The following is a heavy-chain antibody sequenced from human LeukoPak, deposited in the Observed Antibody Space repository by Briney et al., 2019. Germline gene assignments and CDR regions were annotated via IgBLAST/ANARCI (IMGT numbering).Heavy chain of an antibody. D-gene: IGHD1-26*01. Sequence: GGSLRLSCAASGFTFSSYEMNWVRQAPGKGLEWVSYISSSGSTIYYADSVKGRFTISRDNAKNSLYLQMNSLRAEDTAVYYCARSSGSYGPQEAFDIWGQGTMVTVSS. J-gene: IGHJ3*02. V-gene: IGHV3-48*03. CDR3: ARSSGSYGPQEAFDI. CDR2: ISSSGSTI. CDR1: GFTFSSYE.